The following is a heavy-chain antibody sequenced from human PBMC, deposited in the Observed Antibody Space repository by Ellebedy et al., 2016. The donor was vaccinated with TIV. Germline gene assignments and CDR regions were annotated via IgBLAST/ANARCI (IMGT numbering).Heavy chain of an antibody. CDR2: IYRGGRT. CDR1: GFIVSSNF. J-gene: IGHJ3*01. CDR3: ATDGSYGDYRSPTHAFVF. V-gene: IGHV3-53*01. Sequence: GGSLRLSCAASGFIVSSNFVAWVRQAPGRGLEWVSVIYRGGRTYYAASMRGRFTISRDNSKNTVYLQINSLRAEDTAVYYCATDGSYGDYRSPTHAFVFWGQGTMVSVAS. D-gene: IGHD4-17*01.